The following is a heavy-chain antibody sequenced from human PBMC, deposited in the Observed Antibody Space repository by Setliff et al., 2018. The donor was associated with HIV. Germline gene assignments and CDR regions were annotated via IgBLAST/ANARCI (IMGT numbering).Heavy chain of an antibody. CDR3: ARVPVAGANWFDP. J-gene: IGHJ5*02. V-gene: IGHV4-39*01. Sequence: SETLSLTCSVSGVSINRTDHYWGWIRQSPGKRLEWIGSVSQSGSTYYNPSLKSRITISVDRSKNLFSLKLISVTAADQGVYYCARVPVAGANWFDPWGPGTLVTVTS. CDR2: VSQSGST. D-gene: IGHD2-21*01. CDR1: GVSINRTDHY.